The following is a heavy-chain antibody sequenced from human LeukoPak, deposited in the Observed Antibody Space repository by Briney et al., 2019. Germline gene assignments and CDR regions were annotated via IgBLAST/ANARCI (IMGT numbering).Heavy chain of an antibody. D-gene: IGHD2-2*01. Sequence: GGSLRLSCAASGFTFSSYEMNWVRQAPGKGLEWVSYISSSGSTIYYAASVKGRFTISRDNAKNSLYLQMNSLRAKDTALYYCARGSCSSTSCSSFDYWGQGTLVTVSS. CDR3: ARGSCSSTSCSSFDY. CDR2: ISSSGSTI. V-gene: IGHV3-48*03. J-gene: IGHJ4*02. CDR1: GFTFSSYE.